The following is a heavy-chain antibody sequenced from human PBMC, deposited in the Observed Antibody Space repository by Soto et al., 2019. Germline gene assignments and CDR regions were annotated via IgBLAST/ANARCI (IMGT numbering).Heavy chain of an antibody. Sequence: GGSLRLSCAASGFTFSSYAMHWVSQAPGKGLEWVAVISYDGSNKYYADSVKGRFTISRDNSKNTLYLQMNSLRAEDTAVYYCARGTYYYDSSGYYYVGEYYFDYWGQGTLVTVSS. CDR1: GFTFSSYA. J-gene: IGHJ4*02. D-gene: IGHD3-22*01. V-gene: IGHV3-30-3*01. CDR3: ARGTYYYDSSGYYYVGEYYFDY. CDR2: ISYDGSNK.